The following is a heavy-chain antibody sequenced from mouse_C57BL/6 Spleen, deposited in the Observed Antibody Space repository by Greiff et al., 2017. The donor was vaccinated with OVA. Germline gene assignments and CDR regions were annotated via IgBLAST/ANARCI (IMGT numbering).Heavy chain of an antibody. D-gene: IGHD3-2*02. CDR1: GYTFTEYT. J-gene: IGHJ4*01. CDR2: FYPGSGSI. CDR3: ARHETAHGLYYAMDY. V-gene: IGHV1-62-2*01. Sequence: VQLQQSGAELVKPGASVKLSCRASGYTFTEYTIHWVKQRSGQGLEWIGWFYPGSGSIKYNEKFKDKATLTADKSSSTVYMEVSRVTSEDSAVYFCARHETAHGLYYAMDYWGQGTSVTVSS.